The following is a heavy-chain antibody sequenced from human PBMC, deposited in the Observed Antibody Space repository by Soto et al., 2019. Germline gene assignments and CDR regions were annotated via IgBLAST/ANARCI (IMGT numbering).Heavy chain of an antibody. J-gene: IGHJ4*02. V-gene: IGHV3-64D*06. CDR1: GFIFSEST. D-gene: IGHD2-15*01. CDR2: VSTSGRST. Sequence: LRLSCSASGFIFSESTIYWVRQVPGKGLEAISAVSTSGRSTYYADSVKDGFTISRDNSKNTLFLQMGSLRPEDTAIYYCVKQAHGLDGVAFDYWGQGTQVTVSS. CDR3: VKQAHGLDGVAFDY.